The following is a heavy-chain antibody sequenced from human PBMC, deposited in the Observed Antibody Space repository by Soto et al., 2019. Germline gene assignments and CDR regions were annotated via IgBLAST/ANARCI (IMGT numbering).Heavy chain of an antibody. J-gene: IGHJ4*02. CDR2: INSDGSST. Sequence: PGGSLRLSCAASGFTFNSYTMAWVRQAPGKGLVWVSRINSDGSSTSFADSVKGRFTISRDNAKNTLYLQMNSLRAEDTAVYYCASSLLTPFDYWGQGTLVTVSS. V-gene: IGHV3-74*01. CDR3: ASSLLTPFDY. D-gene: IGHD7-27*01. CDR1: GFTFNSYT.